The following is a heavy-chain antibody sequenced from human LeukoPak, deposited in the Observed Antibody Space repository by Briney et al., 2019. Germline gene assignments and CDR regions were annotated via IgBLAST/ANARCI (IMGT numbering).Heavy chain of an antibody. CDR1: GYTFTSYG. CDR3: ARGAGRFGDNYFDY. J-gene: IGHJ4*02. V-gene: IGHV1-18*01. CDR2: ISAYNGNT. D-gene: IGHD3-10*01. Sequence: ASVKVSCKASGYTFTSYGISWVRQAPGQGLEWMGWISAYNGNTNYAQKLQGRVTMTRDTSISTAYMELSRLRSDDTAVYYCARGAGRFGDNYFDYWGQGTLVTVSS.